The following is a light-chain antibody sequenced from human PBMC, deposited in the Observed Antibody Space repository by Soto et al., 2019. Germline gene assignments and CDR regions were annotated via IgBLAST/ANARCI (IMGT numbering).Light chain of an antibody. CDR1: QDIRKY. Sequence: DIQMTQSPSSLSASVGDRVTITCQASQDIRKYLSWYQQEPGKAPKLLIYGASNLEPGVPSRFSGGGSETDFTFTISSLRPEYFATYYCQQYADVPYTFGRGTKLEIK. CDR3: QQYADVPYT. J-gene: IGKJ2*01. CDR2: GAS. V-gene: IGKV1-33*01.